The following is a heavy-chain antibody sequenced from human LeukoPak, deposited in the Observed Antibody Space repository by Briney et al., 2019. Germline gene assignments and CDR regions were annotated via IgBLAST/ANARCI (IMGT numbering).Heavy chain of an antibody. CDR2: IIPIFGTA. J-gene: IGHJ4*02. CDR1: GGPLSSYA. V-gene: IGHV1-69*13. Sequence: ASVKVSCKASGGPLSSYAISWVRQAPGQGLEWMGGIIPIFGTASYAQKFQGRVTITADESTSTAYMELSSLRFEDTAVYYCAREGVGATKRGAFDYWGQGTLVTVSS. D-gene: IGHD1-26*01. CDR3: AREGVGATKRGAFDY.